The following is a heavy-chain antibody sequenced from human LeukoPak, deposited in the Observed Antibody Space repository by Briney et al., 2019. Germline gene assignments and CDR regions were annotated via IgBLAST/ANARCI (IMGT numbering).Heavy chain of an antibody. CDR3: ARVGIAAAGRWFDP. CDR1: GYTFTGYY. J-gene: IGHJ5*02. Sequence: ASVKVSCKASGYTFTGYYMHWVRQAPGQGLEWMGWINPNSGGTNYAQKFQGRVTMTRDTSISAAYMELSRLRSDDTAVYYCARVGIAAAGRWFDPWGQGTLVNVSS. CDR2: INPNSGGT. V-gene: IGHV1-2*02. D-gene: IGHD6-13*01.